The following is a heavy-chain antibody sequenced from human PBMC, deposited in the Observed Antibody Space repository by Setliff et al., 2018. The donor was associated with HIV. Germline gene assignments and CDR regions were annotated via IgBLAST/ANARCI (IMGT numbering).Heavy chain of an antibody. V-gene: IGHV4-34*01. CDR3: ASGGYSYGFGRHRAYFQY. CDR2: INHSGGT. J-gene: IGHJ1*01. CDR1: GGSFSAYY. Sequence: PSETLSLTCAVYGGSFSAYYWSWIRQTPGKGLEWIGEINHSGGTNYNPSLKSRVTMSVDTSKNQFSLKLSSVTAADTAVSYCASGGYSYGFGRHRAYFQYWGQGTQVTVSS. D-gene: IGHD5-18*01.